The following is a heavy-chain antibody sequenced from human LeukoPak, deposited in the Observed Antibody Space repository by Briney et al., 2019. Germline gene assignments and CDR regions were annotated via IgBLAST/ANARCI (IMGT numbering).Heavy chain of an antibody. CDR1: GGSISSGGYS. Sequence: PSETLSLTCAVSGGSISSGGYSWSWIRQPPGKGLEWIGYIYHSGSTYYNPSLKSRVTISVDRSKNQLSLKLSSVTAADTAVYYCARAPYCGGDCYWGYYYGMDVWGQGTTVTVSS. CDR3: ARAPYCGGDCYWGYYYGMDV. V-gene: IGHV4-30-2*01. J-gene: IGHJ6*02. D-gene: IGHD2-21*02. CDR2: IYHSGST.